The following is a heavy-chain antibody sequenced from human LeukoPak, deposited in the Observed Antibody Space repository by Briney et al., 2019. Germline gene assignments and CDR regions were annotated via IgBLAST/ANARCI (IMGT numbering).Heavy chain of an antibody. V-gene: IGHV4-39*07. CDR1: GVSISGTTYC. Sequence: SETLSLTRTISGVSISGTTYCWAWIRQPPGKGLEWIGSIYSSGHTIYNASLKGRITISVDRSENQFSLKLSSVTAADTAVYYCARRSYDYVWGSYRYTDYYYYMDVWGKGTTVTISS. J-gene: IGHJ6*03. CDR2: IYSSGHT. CDR3: ARRSYDYVWGSYRYTDYYYYMDV. D-gene: IGHD3-16*02.